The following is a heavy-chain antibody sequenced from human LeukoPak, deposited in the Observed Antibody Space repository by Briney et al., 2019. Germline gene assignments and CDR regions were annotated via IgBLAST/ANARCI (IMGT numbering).Heavy chain of an antibody. CDR2: INPSGGST. CDR1: Y. V-gene: IGHV1-46*01. J-gene: IGHJ4*02. Sequence: YMHXXRQAPGQGLEWRGVINPSGGSTSCTQKFQGRVTMTRDTSTSPVYMELSTLRSEDTAVYYCARAVAGTSFDYWGQGTLVTVSS. CDR3: ARAVAGTSFDY. D-gene: IGHD6-19*01.